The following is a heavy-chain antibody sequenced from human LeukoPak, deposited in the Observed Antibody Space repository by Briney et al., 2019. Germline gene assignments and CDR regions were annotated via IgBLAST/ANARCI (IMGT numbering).Heavy chain of an antibody. V-gene: IGHV3-23*01. CDR1: GFTFSSYA. D-gene: IGHD1-26*01. CDR2: ISGSGGST. J-gene: IGHJ4*02. Sequence: TGGSLRLSCAASGFTFSSYAMSWVRQAPGKGLEWVSAISGSGGSTYYADSVKGRFTISRDNSKNTVYLQMNSLRAEDTAVYYCARGNPPNQLLDYWGQGTLVTVSS. CDR3: ARGNPPNQLLDY.